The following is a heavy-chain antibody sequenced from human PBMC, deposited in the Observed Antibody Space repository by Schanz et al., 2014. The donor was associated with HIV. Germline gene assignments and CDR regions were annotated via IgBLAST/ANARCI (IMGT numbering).Heavy chain of an antibody. Sequence: QVQLVQSGGEVRKPGGSVMLSCKASGYTFSNYGVSWVRQAPGQGLDWMGKISPSGGSTTGYAQKFQGRITMTRDTSTSTVYMELSRLRSEDTAVYYCARDLEGWQQLASWGQGTLVTVSS. J-gene: IGHJ5*02. CDR2: ISPSGGSTT. CDR3: ARDLEGWQQLAS. V-gene: IGHV1-46*01. CDR1: GYTFSNYG. D-gene: IGHD6-13*01.